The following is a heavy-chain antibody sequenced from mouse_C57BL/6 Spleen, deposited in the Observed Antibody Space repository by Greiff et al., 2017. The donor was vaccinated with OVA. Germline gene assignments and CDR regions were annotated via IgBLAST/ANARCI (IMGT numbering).Heavy chain of an antibody. CDR2: INPNNGGT. CDR1: GYTFTDYN. D-gene: IGHD1-1*01. Sequence: EVQLQQSGPELVKPGASVKLSCKASGYTFTDYNMHWVKQSHGKSLEWIGYINPNNGGTSYNQKFKGKATLTVNKSSSTAYMELRSLTSEDSAVYYCARDYYGSSSWFACWGQGTLVTVSA. V-gene: IGHV1-22*01. J-gene: IGHJ3*01. CDR3: ARDYYGSSSWFAC.